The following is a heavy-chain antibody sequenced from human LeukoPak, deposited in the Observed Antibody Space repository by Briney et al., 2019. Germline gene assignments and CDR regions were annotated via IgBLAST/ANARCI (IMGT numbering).Heavy chain of an antibody. V-gene: IGHV3-23*01. CDR1: GFTFSSYD. CDR3: AKDVSWLRSSQDV. CDR2: IRPSGDNT. D-gene: IGHD6-19*01. Sequence: GGALRLSCAASGFTFSSYDMTWVRQAPGRGLEWVSSIRPSGDNTYYGDSVKGRFTISRDNSKNTLYLQMNSLRAEDTAVYYCAKDVSWLRSSQDVWGKGTTVTVSS. J-gene: IGHJ6*04.